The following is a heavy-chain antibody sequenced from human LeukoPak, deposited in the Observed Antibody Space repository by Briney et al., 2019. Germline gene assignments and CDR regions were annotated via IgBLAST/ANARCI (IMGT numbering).Heavy chain of an antibody. CDR1: GGSISSDSYY. CDR3: ARDHGLGRGFFDL. CDR2: IFTTGGA. V-gene: IGHV4-61*02. D-gene: IGHD1-1*01. Sequence: SETLSLTCTVSGGSISSDSYYWTWIRQPAGKGLEWIGRIFTTGGANYNPSFQSRVTISIDTSKNQFSLTLNSVTAADTAVYYCARDHGLGRGFFDLWGRGTLVTVSS. J-gene: IGHJ2*01.